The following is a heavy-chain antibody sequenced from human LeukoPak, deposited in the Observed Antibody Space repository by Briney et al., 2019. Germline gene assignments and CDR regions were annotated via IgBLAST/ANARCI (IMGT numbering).Heavy chain of an antibody. V-gene: IGHV4-59*01. CDR3: ARAEKAVTGTLDS. J-gene: IGHJ4*02. CDR1: GDSISDYY. CDR2: MYNRGST. D-gene: IGHD6-19*01. Sequence: SETLSLTCTVSGDSISDYYWSWIRQSPGKELEWIGYMYNRGSTIYNPSLKSRVTISTDTSKIQFSLRLTSVTAADTAVYYCARAEKAVTGTLDSWGQGTLITVSS.